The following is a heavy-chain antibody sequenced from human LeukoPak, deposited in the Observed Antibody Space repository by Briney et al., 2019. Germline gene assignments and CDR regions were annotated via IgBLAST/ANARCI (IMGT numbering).Heavy chain of an antibody. CDR3: VRDYGYSWGTYRLDAFDI. Sequence: GGSLRLSCAASGFTFSSYWINWVRQTPGKGLEWVASTKPDGSESYYVDSLRGRFTISRDNANNSLHLHMNSLRAEDTAVYYCVRDYGYSWGTYRLDAFDIWGQGTMVTVSS. D-gene: IGHD3-16*02. CDR1: GFTFSSYW. J-gene: IGHJ3*02. V-gene: IGHV3-7*01. CDR2: TKPDGSES.